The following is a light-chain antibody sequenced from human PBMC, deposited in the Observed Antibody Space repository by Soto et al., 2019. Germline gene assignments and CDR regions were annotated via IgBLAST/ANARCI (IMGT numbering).Light chain of an antibody. CDR2: DAT. J-gene: IGKJ4*01. CDR1: QSVGIY. Sequence: VLTQSPATLSLSPGERATLFCKASQSVGIYMGWFQQKPGQAPRVLIYDATNRAGGVPARFSGSGSGTDFTLTISSLEAEDSAVYYCKKRDIWPPLTFGGGTKLEI. CDR3: KKRDIWPPLT. V-gene: IGKV3-11*01.